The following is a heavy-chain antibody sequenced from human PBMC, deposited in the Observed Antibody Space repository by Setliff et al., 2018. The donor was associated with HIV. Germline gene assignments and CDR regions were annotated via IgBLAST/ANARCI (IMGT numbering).Heavy chain of an antibody. V-gene: IGHV1-2*02. D-gene: IGHD3-10*01. J-gene: IGHJ3*02. Sequence: GASVKVSCKTSGYTFTAYYLHWVRQAPGQGLGYMGWINSNSGGTNYAQKFQGRVTMTRDTSVSSAYMELSRVRSDDTAVYYCAREELRGTKVFDIWGQGTMVTVSS. CDR3: AREELRGTKVFDI. CDR2: INSNSGGT. CDR1: GYTFTAYY.